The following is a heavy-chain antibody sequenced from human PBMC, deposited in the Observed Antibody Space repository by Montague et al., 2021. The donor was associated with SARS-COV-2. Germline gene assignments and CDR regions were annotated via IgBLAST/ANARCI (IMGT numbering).Heavy chain of an antibody. CDR3: ALETPMVTFLA. CDR1: GFSLSTSGMC. J-gene: IGHJ5*02. Sequence: PPLVKPTQTLTLTCTLSGFSLSTSGMCVSWIRQPPGKALEWLARXDWDDDKYYSTPLKTRLTISKDTSKNQVVLTMTNMDPVDTATYYCALETPMVTFLAWGQGTLVTVSS. CDR2: XDWDDDK. D-gene: IGHD5-18*01. V-gene: IGHV2-70*11.